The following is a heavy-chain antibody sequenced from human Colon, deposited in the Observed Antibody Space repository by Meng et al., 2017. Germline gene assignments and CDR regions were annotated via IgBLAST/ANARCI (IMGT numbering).Heavy chain of an antibody. CDR2: INPESGDT. CDR3: ARVGYNGLGSYLIS. Sequence: VRLVQARARVKQPGDSVMVSCKASRYTFTDYWIHWVRQAPGQGLEWMGWINPESGDTNYPQKLQGRVTMTRDTSTSTAYMELSSLRSDDTAVYYCARVGYNGLGSYLISWGQGTLVSASS. CDR1: RYTFTDYW. D-gene: IGHD3-10*01. J-gene: IGHJ5*02. V-gene: IGHV1-2*02.